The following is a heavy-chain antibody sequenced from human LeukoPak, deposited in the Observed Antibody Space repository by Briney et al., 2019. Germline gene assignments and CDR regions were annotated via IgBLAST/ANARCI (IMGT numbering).Heavy chain of an antibody. CDR2: IYSGGST. CDR1: GFTVSSNY. V-gene: IGHV3-53*01. D-gene: IGHD3-10*01. Sequence: PGGSLRLSCAASGFTVSSNYMSWVRQVPGKGLEWVSVIYSGGSTYYADSVKGRFTISRDNSKNTLYLQMNSLRADDTAIFYCAKSIDYYGSAHAFDIWGQGTMVTVSS. J-gene: IGHJ3*02. CDR3: AKSIDYYGSAHAFDI.